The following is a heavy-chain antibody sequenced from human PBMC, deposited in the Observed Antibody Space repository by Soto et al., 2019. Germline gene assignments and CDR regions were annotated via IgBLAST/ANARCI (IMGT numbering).Heavy chain of an antibody. CDR1: GFPFSGYA. V-gene: IGHV3-23*01. CDR2: ISGSGSSR. D-gene: IGHD4-17*01. Sequence: TGGSLRLSCAASGFPFSGYAIHWVRQAPGKGLEWVSIISGSGSSRNYADSVKGRFTISGDNSRDTVFLQMNSLRAEDTAVYYCAKSYYGDYDHRLLFDKWGQGTLVTVSS. CDR3: AKSYYGDYDHRLLFDK. J-gene: IGHJ4*02.